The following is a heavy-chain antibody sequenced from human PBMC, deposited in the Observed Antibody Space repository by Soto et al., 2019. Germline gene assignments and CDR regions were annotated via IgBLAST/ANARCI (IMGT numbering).Heavy chain of an antibody. CDR2: IIPIFGTA. J-gene: IGHJ4*02. Sequence: QVQLVQSGAEVKKPGSSVKVSCKASGGTFSSYAISWVRQAPGQGLEWMGGIIPIFGTANYAQKFQGRVTITADESTSTAYMELSSLRSEDTAVSYCARDAHVDIVATWYYFDYWGQGTLVTVSS. V-gene: IGHV1-69*01. CDR3: ARDAHVDIVATWYYFDY. D-gene: IGHD5-12*01. CDR1: GGTFSSYA.